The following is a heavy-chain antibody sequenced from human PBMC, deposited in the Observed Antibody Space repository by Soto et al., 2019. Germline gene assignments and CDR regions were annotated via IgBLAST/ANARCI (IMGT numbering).Heavy chain of an antibody. J-gene: IGHJ4*02. CDR2: INRKTDGGTT. CDR3: ARGGYSYEAPEY. V-gene: IGHV3-15*01. Sequence: GGSLRLSCAASGFTFSNAWMTWVRQAPGKGLEWVGRINRKTDGGTTGYAAPVRGRFIISRDNAKNTLYLQINSLRAEDTAIYYCARGGYSYEAPEYWGQGTLVTVSS. CDR1: GFTFSNAW. D-gene: IGHD5-12*01.